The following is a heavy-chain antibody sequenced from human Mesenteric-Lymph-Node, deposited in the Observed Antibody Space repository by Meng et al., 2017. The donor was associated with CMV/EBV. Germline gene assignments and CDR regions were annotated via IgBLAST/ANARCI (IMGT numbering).Heavy chain of an antibody. CDR1: GYSFTSYW. D-gene: IGHD3-22*01. CDR2: IYPGDSDT. CDR3: ARHVRYYDSSGDAFDI. V-gene: IGHV5-51*01. J-gene: IGHJ3*02. Sequence: GGSLRLSCKGSGYSFTSYWIGWVRQMPGKGLEWMGIIYPGDSDTRYSPSFQGQVTISADKSISTAYLQWSSLKASDTAMYYCARHVRYYDSSGDAFDIWGQGTMVTVSS.